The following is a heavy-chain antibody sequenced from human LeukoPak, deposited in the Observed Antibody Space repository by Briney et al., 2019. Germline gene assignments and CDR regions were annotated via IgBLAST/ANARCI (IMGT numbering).Heavy chain of an antibody. CDR1: GGSFSGYY. V-gene: IGHV4-34*01. CDR3: ARGELIAAASFDY. D-gene: IGHD6-13*01. Sequence: PSETLSLTCAVYGGSFSGYYWSWIRQPPGKGLEWIGEINHSGSTNYNPSLKSRVTISVDTSKNQFSLKLSSVTAADTAVYYCARGELIAAASFDYWGQGTLVTVSS. J-gene: IGHJ4*02. CDR2: INHSGST.